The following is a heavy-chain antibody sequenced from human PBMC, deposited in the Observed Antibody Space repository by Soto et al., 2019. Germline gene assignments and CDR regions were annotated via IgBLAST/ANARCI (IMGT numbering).Heavy chain of an antibody. J-gene: IGHJ4*01. V-gene: IGHV3-33*01. Sequence: QVQLVESGGGVVQPGRSLRLSCAASGFTFSSYGMHWVRQAPGMGLEWVAVIWYDGSNKYYADSVKGRFTISRDNSKNTLYLQMNSLRAEYTAVYYCARDHEDYSSGYYPSQPDYWGHGTLVTVSS. D-gene: IGHD3-22*01. CDR2: IWYDGSNK. CDR3: ARDHEDYSSGYYPSQPDY. CDR1: GFTFSSYG.